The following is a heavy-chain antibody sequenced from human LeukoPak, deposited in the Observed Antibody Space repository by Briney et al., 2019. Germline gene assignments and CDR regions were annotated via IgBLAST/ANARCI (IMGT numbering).Heavy chain of an antibody. CDR2: INHSGST. CDR1: GGSFSGYY. J-gene: IGHJ4*02. D-gene: IGHD2-15*01. Sequence: PSETLSLTCTVYGGSFSGYYWSWIRQPPGKGLEWIGEINHSGSTNYNPSLKSRVTISVDTSKNQFSLKLSSVTAADTAVYYCARDLGCSGGSCSLLFDYWGQGTLVTVSS. CDR3: ARDLGCSGGSCSLLFDY. V-gene: IGHV4-34*01.